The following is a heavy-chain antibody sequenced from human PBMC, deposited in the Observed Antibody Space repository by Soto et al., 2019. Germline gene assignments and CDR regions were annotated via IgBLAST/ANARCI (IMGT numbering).Heavy chain of an antibody. Sequence: SVKVSCKASGGTFSSYAISWVRQAPGQGLEWMGGIIPIFGTANYAQKFQGRVTITADESTSTAYMELSSLRSEDTAVYYCASYHDFWSGYYTGLRYYYGMDVWGQGTTVTVSS. J-gene: IGHJ6*02. D-gene: IGHD3-3*01. V-gene: IGHV1-69*13. CDR1: GGTFSSYA. CDR2: IIPIFGTA. CDR3: ASYHDFWSGYYTGLRYYYGMDV.